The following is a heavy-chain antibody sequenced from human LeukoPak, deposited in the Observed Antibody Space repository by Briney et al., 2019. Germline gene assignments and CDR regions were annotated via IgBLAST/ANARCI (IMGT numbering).Heavy chain of an antibody. CDR2: INPNSGGT. CDR3: ARDRVGGTMARGVIITRGNWFDP. Sequence: GASVKVSCKASGYTFTGYYMHWVRQAPGQGLEWMGWINPNSGGTNYAQKFQGRVTMTRDTSISTAYMELSRLRSDDTAVYYCARDRVGGTMARGVIITRGNWFDPWGQGTLVTVSS. V-gene: IGHV1-2*02. D-gene: IGHD3-10*01. CDR1: GYTFTGYY. J-gene: IGHJ5*02.